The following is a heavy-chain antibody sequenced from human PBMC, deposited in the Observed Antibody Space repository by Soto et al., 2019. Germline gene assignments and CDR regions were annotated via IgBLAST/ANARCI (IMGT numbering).Heavy chain of an antibody. V-gene: IGHV1-69*13. Sequence: ASVKVSCKASGGTFSSYAISWVRQAPGQGLEWMGGIIPIFGTANYAQKFQGRVTITADESTSTAYMELSSLRSEDTAVYYCARGIVVVPAAQFDPWGQGALVTVSA. CDR2: IIPIFGTA. CDR3: ARGIVVVPAAQFDP. CDR1: GGTFSSYA. D-gene: IGHD2-2*01. J-gene: IGHJ5*02.